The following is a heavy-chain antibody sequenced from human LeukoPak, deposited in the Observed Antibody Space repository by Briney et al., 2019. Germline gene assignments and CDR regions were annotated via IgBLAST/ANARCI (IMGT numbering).Heavy chain of an antibody. V-gene: IGHV1-46*01. CDR1: GYIFTSYY. CDR2: IDPSGGST. CDR3: ARAQLVEDY. D-gene: IGHD2-2*01. J-gene: IGHJ4*02. Sequence: ASVKVSCKASGYIFTSYYIHLVRQAPGQGLEWMGIIDPSGGSTSYAQKFQGRLTMTRDTSTSTVYMELSSLRSEDTAVYYCARAQLVEDYWGQGTLVTVSS.